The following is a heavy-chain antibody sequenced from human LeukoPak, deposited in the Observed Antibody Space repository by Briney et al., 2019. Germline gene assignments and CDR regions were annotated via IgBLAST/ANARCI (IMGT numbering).Heavy chain of an antibody. J-gene: IGHJ2*01. D-gene: IGHD2-15*01. CDR2: ISYSGST. V-gene: IGHV4-59*01. Sequence: SETLFLTCTVSGGSINTYYWSWIRQPPGKGLEWVGCISYSGSTNYNPSLKSRVTISVDTSKNQFSLTLTSVTAADTAVYYCARDPRLYCSGSSCFQSYYFDLWGLGTLVTVSS. CDR1: GGSINTYY. CDR3: ARDPRLYCSGSSCFQSYYFDL.